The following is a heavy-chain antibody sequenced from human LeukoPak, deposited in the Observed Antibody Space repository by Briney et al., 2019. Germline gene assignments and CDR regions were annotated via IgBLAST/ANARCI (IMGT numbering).Heavy chain of an antibody. Sequence: PSETLSLTCTVSGGSISSYYWSWIRQPPGKGLEWIGYMYYSGSTNYNPSLKSRVTISVDTSKNQFSLKSSSVTSADTAVYYCARGNGWYYYWGQGTLVTVSS. CDR2: MYYSGST. J-gene: IGHJ4*02. CDR1: GGSISSYY. CDR3: ARGNGWYYY. V-gene: IGHV4-59*01. D-gene: IGHD6-19*01.